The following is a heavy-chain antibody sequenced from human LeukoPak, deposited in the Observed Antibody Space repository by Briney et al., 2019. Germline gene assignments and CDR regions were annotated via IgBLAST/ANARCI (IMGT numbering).Heavy chain of an antibody. CDR1: GFTFSSYS. J-gene: IGHJ4*02. CDR2: ISSSSSYI. CDR3: ARGRASVVYFDY. Sequence: GGSLRLSCAASGFTFSSYSMNWVRQAPGKGLEWVSSISSSSSYIYYADSVKGRFTISRDNAKNSLYLQMNSLRAEDTAAYYCARGRASVVYFDYWGQGTLVTVSS. V-gene: IGHV3-21*01. D-gene: IGHD2-15*01.